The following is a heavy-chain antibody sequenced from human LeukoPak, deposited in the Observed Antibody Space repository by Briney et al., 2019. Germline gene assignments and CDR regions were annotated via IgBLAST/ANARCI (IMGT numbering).Heavy chain of an antibody. CDR2: XXVGSGNT. CDR1: XSXX. D-gene: IGHD6-19*01. V-gene: IGHV1-58*01. CDR3: AAFGSSGWWAFNYFDY. J-gene: IGHJ4*02. Sequence: XSXXVQWXRXAXXXGLEWXXXXXVGSGNTNYAQKFQERVTITRDMSTSTAYMELSSLRSEDTAVYYCAAFGSSGWWAFNYFDYWGQGTLVTVSS.